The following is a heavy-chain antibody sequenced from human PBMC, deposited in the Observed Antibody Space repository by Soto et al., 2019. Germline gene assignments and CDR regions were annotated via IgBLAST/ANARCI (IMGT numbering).Heavy chain of an antibody. J-gene: IGHJ6*02. CDR3: ARDRLIYTTGNYYYYGMDV. Sequence: QVQLQESGPGLVKPSQTLSLTCTVSGGSISSGGYYWSWIRQHPGKGLEWIGYIYYSGSTYYNPSLKSRVTISVDTSKNQFSLKLSSVTAADTAVYYCARDRLIYTTGNYYYYGMDVWGQGTTVTVSS. CDR2: IYYSGST. CDR1: GGSISSGGYY. D-gene: IGHD4-17*01. V-gene: IGHV4-31*03.